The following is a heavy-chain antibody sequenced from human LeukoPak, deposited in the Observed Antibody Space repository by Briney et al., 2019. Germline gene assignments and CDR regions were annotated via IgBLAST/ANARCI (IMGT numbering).Heavy chain of an antibody. V-gene: IGHV4-39*07. CDR1: GGSISSSSYY. CDR2: IYYSGST. CDR3: ARGVQWLVRSVHVNWFDP. Sequence: SQTLSLTCTVSGGSISSSSYYWGWIRQPPGKGLEWIGSIYYSGSTYYNPSLKSRVTISVDTSKNQFSLKLSSVTAADTAVYYCARGVQWLVRSVHVNWFDPWGQGTLVTVSS. D-gene: IGHD6-19*01. J-gene: IGHJ5*02.